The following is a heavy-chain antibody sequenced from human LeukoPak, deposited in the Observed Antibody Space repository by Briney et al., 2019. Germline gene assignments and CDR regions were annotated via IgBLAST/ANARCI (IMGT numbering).Heavy chain of an antibody. CDR2: IIPIFGTA. CDR1: GGTFSSYA. V-gene: IGHV1-69*13. Sequence: GASVKVSCKASGGTFSSYAISWVRQAPGQGLEWMGGIIPIFGTANYAQKFQGRVTITADESTSTAYMELSSLRSEDTAVYYCATEGHLFSRYSSSWSWGQGTLVTVSS. D-gene: IGHD6-13*01. J-gene: IGHJ5*02. CDR3: ATEGHLFSRYSSSWS.